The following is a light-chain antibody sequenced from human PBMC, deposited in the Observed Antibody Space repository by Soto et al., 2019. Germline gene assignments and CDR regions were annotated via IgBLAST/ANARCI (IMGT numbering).Light chain of an antibody. Sequence: QSALTQPASVSGSPGQSITISCTGTSSDVGGNNYVYWYQQHPGKAPKLMIYDDSNRPSGVPDRFSGSKSGTSASLAITGLQADDEADSYCQSYEDTLSVHYVFGTGTKVTVL. CDR2: DDS. CDR3: QSYEDTLSVHYV. J-gene: IGLJ1*01. CDR1: SSDVGGNNY. V-gene: IGLV2-14*01.